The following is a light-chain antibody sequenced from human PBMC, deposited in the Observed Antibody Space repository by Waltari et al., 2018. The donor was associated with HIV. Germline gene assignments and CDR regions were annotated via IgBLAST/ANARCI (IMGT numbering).Light chain of an antibody. Sequence: QSALTQPASVSGSPGQSITISCTGTSSDVGSYNFVSWYQQHPGKAPKLMIYEVTKRPSGVSNRFSGSKSGNTASLTISGLQAEDEADYYCCSYAGRSTHVFGTGTKVTVL. CDR3: CSYAGRSTHV. V-gene: IGLV2-23*02. J-gene: IGLJ1*01. CDR1: SSDVGSYNF. CDR2: EVT.